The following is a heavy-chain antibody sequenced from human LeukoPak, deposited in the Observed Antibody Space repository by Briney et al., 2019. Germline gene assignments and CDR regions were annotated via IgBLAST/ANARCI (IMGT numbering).Heavy chain of an antibody. D-gene: IGHD2-2*02. CDR2: IWYDGSNK. Sequence: GGSLILSCAASGFTFSSYGMHWVRQAPGKGLEWVAVIWYDGSNKYYADSVKGRFTISRDNSKNTLYLQMNSLRAEDTAVYYCARDRNIVVVPAAISYQIDYWGQGTLVTVSS. V-gene: IGHV3-33*01. CDR1: GFTFSSYG. J-gene: IGHJ4*02. CDR3: ARDRNIVVVPAAISYQIDY.